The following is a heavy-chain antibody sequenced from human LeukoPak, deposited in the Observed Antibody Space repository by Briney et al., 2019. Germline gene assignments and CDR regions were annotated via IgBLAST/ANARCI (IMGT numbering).Heavy chain of an antibody. CDR2: IKQDGSEK. V-gene: IGHV3-7*01. CDR3: ARERLTVETAGSIDY. D-gene: IGHD3-10*01. Sequence: PGGSLRLSCAASGFTFSTHWMPWVRQSPGKGLEWVANIKQDGSEKYYVDSVKGRFTISRDNAKNSLYLQMNSLRGEDTAVYYCARERLTVETAGSIDYWGQGTLVTVSS. CDR1: GFTFSTHW. J-gene: IGHJ4*02.